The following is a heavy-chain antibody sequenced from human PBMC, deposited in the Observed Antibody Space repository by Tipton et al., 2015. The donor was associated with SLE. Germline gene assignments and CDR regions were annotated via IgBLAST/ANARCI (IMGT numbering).Heavy chain of an antibody. CDR2: ISWEGGST. V-gene: IGHV3-43D*03. Sequence: SLRLSCAASGFTFDDYAMHWVRQAPGEGLEWVPLISWEGGSTYYADSVKGRFTISRDNSKNSLYLQMNSLRAEDTALYYCAKDQRITMIVGAFDIWGQGTMVTVSS. CDR1: GFTFDDYA. D-gene: IGHD3-22*01. CDR3: AKDQRITMIVGAFDI. J-gene: IGHJ3*02.